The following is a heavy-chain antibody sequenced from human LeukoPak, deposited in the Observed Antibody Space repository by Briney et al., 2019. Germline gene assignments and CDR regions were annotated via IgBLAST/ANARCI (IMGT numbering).Heavy chain of an antibody. CDR1: GYSFGYFG. CDR2: ISTYNGNT. J-gene: IGHJ4*02. V-gene: IGHV1-18*01. D-gene: IGHD2-2*01. CDR3: ARDLARVVVVPSATDY. Sequence: ASVKVSCKTSGYSFGYFGITWVRLAPGQGLDWMGWISTYNGNTEYAQRFQGRLTLTTDTSTSTVYMELRSLRSDDTAIYYCARDLARVVVVPSATDYWGQGTQVTVSS.